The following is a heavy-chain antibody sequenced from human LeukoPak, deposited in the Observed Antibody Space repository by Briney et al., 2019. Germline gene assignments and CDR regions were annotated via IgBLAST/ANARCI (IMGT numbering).Heavy chain of an antibody. CDR3: ARGRGLRYFDWLLYPP. Sequence: PSETLSLTCAVYGGSFSGYYWSWIRQPPGKGLEWIREINHSGSTNYNPSLKSRVTISVDTSKNQFSLKLSSVTAADTAVYYCARGRGLRYFDWLLYPPWGQGTMVTVSS. V-gene: IGHV4-34*01. CDR2: INHSGST. D-gene: IGHD3-9*01. CDR1: GGSFSGYY. J-gene: IGHJ3*01.